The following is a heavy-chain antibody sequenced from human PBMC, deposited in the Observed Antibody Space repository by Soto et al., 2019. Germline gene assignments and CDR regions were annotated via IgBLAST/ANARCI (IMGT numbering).Heavy chain of an antibody. CDR3: AHRNHDDSLDY. D-gene: IGHD1-1*01. CDR2: IYWDDDK. Sequence: QITLKESGPTLVKPTQTLTLTCTFSGFSFTTSRVGVGWIRQPPGKALEWLALIYWDDDKRYSPSLKSRLTITKDTSKNQVVLTMTNMDPVDTATYYCAHRNHDDSLDYWGQGTLVTVSS. J-gene: IGHJ4*02. CDR1: GFSFTTSRVG. V-gene: IGHV2-5*02.